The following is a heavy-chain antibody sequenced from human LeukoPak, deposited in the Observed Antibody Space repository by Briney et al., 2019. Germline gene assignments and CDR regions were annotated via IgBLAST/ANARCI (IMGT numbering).Heavy chain of an antibody. CDR1: GGSVSSYY. Sequence: SETLSLTCSVSGGSVSSYYWSWIRQPPGKGLEWIGYVYYTGSTNYNPSLKSRVTISVDTSKNEFSLKLSSVTAADTAVYYCARGTCSNGVCYRYGEGFHYWGQGTLVTVSS. CDR2: VYYTGST. D-gene: IGHD2-8*01. J-gene: IGHJ4*02. V-gene: IGHV4-59*02. CDR3: ARGTCSNGVCYRYGEGFHY.